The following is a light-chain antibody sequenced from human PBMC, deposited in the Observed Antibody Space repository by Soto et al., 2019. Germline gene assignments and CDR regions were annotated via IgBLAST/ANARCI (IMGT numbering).Light chain of an antibody. V-gene: IGKV3-20*01. J-gene: IGKJ1*01. Sequence: EIVLTHSPGTLSLSPWGRATLPRRASQSVSSNLAWYQQKPGQAPRLLIYGASSRATGIPDRFSGSGSGTDFTLTISRLEPEDFAVYYCQQYGSSPQTFGQGTKVDIK. CDR3: QQYGSSPQT. CDR2: GAS. CDR1: QSVSSN.